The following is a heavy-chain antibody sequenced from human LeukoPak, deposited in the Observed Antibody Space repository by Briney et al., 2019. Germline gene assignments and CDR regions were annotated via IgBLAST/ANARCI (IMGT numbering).Heavy chain of an antibody. Sequence: GASVKVSCKASGYTFTSYGISWVRQAPGQGLEWMGWISAYNGNTNYAQKLQGRVTMTTDTSTSTAYMELRSLRSDDTAVYYCARVQWELREGLISYYFDYWGQGTLVTVSS. CDR1: GYTFTSYG. CDR3: ARVQWELREGLISYYFDY. CDR2: ISAYNGNT. J-gene: IGHJ4*02. D-gene: IGHD1-26*01. V-gene: IGHV1-18*01.